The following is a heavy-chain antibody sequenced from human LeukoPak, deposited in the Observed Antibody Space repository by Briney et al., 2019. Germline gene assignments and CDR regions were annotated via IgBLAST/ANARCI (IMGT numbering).Heavy chain of an antibody. CDR2: INPNSGDT. Sequence: ASVKVSCKASGYTFTGYYMHWVRQAPGQGLEWMGWINPNSGDTNYAQKFQDRVTMTRDTSISTAYMELSSLRSDDTAVYYCARRADNNYDPYFDYWGQGTLVTVSS. V-gene: IGHV1-2*02. D-gene: IGHD4-11*01. CDR1: GYTFTGYY. J-gene: IGHJ4*02. CDR3: ARRADNNYDPYFDY.